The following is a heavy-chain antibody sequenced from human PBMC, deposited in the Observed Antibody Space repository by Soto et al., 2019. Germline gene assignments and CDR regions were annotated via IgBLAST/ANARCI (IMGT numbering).Heavy chain of an antibody. V-gene: IGHV4-30-2*01. CDR1: GGSIISGGGS. D-gene: IGHD3-10*01. CDR3: ATYGSGSYYGMDV. J-gene: IGHJ6*02. Sequence: PSVTQCVTSAVSGGSIISGGGSRSWIKQPPGKGLEWIGYIYHSGSTYYNPSLKSRVTISVDRSKNQFSLKLSSVTAADTAVYYCATYGSGSYYGMDVWGQGTTVTVSS. CDR2: IYHSGST.